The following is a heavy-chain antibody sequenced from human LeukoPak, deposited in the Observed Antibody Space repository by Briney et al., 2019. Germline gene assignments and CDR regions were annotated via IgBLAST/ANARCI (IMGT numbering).Heavy chain of an antibody. CDR1: GFTFSSYA. CDR3: ARNDYGGNWDDAFDI. J-gene: IGHJ3*02. V-gene: IGHV3-30*14. CDR2: ISYDGSNK. D-gene: IGHD4-23*01. Sequence: QAGGSLRLSCAASGFTFSSYAMHWVRQAPGKGLEWVAVISYDGSNKYYADSVKGRFTISRDNSKNTLYLQMNSLRAEDTAVYYCARNDYGGNWDDAFDIWGQGTMVTVSS.